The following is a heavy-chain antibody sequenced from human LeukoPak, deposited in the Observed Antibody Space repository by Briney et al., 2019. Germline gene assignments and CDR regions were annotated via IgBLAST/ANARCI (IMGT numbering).Heavy chain of an antibody. Sequence: GRSLRLSCAASGFTVSNNHISWVRQAPGKGLEWVSFIYSGGSTYHADFVKGRFTISRDNSKNTVYLQMNSLRAEDTAVYHCARVRSSGGACYFDYWGQGTLVTVSS. V-gene: IGHV3-53*01. CDR1: GFTVSNNH. CDR2: IYSGGST. J-gene: IGHJ4*02. CDR3: ARVRSSGGACYFDY. D-gene: IGHD2-21*02.